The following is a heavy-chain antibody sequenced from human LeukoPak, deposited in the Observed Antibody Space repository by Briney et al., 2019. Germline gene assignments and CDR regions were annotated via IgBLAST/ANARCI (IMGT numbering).Heavy chain of an antibody. J-gene: IGHJ3*02. CDR3: AKDWDMTTVSPDAFDI. V-gene: IGHV3-21*01. D-gene: IGHD4-17*01. CDR1: GFTFSSYS. CDR2: ISSSSSYI. Sequence: PGGSLRLSCAASGFTFSSYSMNWVRQAPGKGLEWVSYISSSSSYIYYADSVKGRFTISRDNAKNSLYLQMNSLRAEDTAVYYCAKDWDMTTVSPDAFDIWGQGTMVTVSS.